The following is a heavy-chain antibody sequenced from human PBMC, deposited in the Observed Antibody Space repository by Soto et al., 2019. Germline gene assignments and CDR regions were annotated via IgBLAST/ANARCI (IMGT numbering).Heavy chain of an antibody. V-gene: IGHV3-30*18. CDR1: GFTFSSYG. D-gene: IGHD3-9*01. CDR3: AKDSYNPHDDILTGQAVYYYYYAMDV. J-gene: IGHJ6*02. CDR2: ISYDGSNK. Sequence: QVQLVESGGGVVQPGRSLKLSCVVSGFTFSSYGMHWVRQAPGKGLEWVAVISYDGSNKYYADSVKGRFTISRDNSKKTLNLQMNSLRPEDTAVYFCAKDSYNPHDDILTGQAVYYYYYAMDVWGQGTTVTVSS.